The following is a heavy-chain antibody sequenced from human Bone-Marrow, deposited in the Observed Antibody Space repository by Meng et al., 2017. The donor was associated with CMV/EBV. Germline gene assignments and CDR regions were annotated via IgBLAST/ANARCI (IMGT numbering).Heavy chain of an antibody. CDR3: ARPGFPDDLTGY. V-gene: IGHV3-21*01. J-gene: IGHJ4*02. Sequence: GESLKISCAASGFTFSSYSMNWVRQAPGKGLEWVSSISSSSSYIYYADSVKGRFTISRDNAKNSLYLQMNSLRAEDTAVYYCARPGFPDDLTGYWGQGTLVTVSS. D-gene: IGHD7-27*01. CDR2: ISSSSSYI. CDR1: GFTFSSYS.